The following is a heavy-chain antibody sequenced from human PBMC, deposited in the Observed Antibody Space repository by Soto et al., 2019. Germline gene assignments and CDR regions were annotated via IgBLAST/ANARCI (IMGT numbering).Heavy chain of an antibody. CDR3: ARDARNADYDY. CDR2: IHGTRSII. J-gene: IGHJ4*02. CDR1: GFTFSIHA. Sequence: EVQLVESGGGLVQPGGSLRLSCEVSGFTFSIHAMNWVRQAPGKGLEWVAYIHGTRSIIYYADSVKGRFTISRDNAKNSLFLQMDSLRDEETAVYYCARDARNADYDYWGQGTLVTVSS. D-gene: IGHD1-1*01. V-gene: IGHV3-48*02.